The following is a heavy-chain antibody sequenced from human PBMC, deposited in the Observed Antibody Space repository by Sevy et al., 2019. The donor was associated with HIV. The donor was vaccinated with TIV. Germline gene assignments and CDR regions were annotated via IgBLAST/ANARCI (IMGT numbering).Heavy chain of an antibody. J-gene: IGHJ1*01. CDR2: ISAYNGNT. CDR1: GYTFTSYG. Sequence: ASVKVSCKASGYTFTSYGISWVRQAPGQGLEWMGWISAYNGNTNYAQKLQGRVTMTTDTSTSKAYMELRSLRSDDTAVYYCSKGVEDSSGYYTYFQHWGQGTLVTVSS. D-gene: IGHD3-22*01. CDR3: SKGVEDSSGYYTYFQH. V-gene: IGHV1-18*01.